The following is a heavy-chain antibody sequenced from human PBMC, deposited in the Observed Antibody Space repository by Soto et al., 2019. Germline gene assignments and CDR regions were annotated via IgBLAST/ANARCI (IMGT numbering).Heavy chain of an antibody. J-gene: IGHJ2*01. Sequence: QVQLQESGPGLVKSSQTLSLTCAVSGGSINNGDNYWSWIRQPPGKGLEWIGYIYYSGSTYVNPSLKSRLSMSLDTSKNQFSLKLTSVTAADTAVYYCAREKSVVFRMAHPYWYFDLWGRGTLVTVSS. CDR3: AREKSVVFRMAHPYWYFDL. V-gene: IGHV4-30-4*01. D-gene: IGHD2-15*01. CDR2: IYYSGST. CDR1: GGSINNGDNY.